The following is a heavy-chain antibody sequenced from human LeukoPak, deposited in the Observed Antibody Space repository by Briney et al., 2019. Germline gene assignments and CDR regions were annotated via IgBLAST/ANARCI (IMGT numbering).Heavy chain of an antibody. Sequence: ASVKVSCKASGYTFTSYYMHWVRQAPGQGLEWMGIINPSGGSTSYAQKFQGRVTMTRDTSTSTVYMELSSLRSEDTAVYYCARDEAIAAAGYYFDYWGQGTLVTVSS. CDR2: INPSGGST. J-gene: IGHJ4*02. D-gene: IGHD6-13*01. V-gene: IGHV1-46*01. CDR1: GYTFTSYY. CDR3: ARDEAIAAAGYYFDY.